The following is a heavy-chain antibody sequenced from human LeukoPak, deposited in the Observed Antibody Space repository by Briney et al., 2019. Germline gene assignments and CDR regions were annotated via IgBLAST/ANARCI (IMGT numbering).Heavy chain of an antibody. CDR1: GGSISSYY. V-gene: IGHV4-59*08. CDR3: ARHRRGYSYVSDAFDI. CDR2: IYYSGST. D-gene: IGHD5-18*01. J-gene: IGHJ3*02. Sequence: SETLSLTCTVSGGSISSYYWSWIRQPPGKGLEWIGYIYYSGSTNYNPSPKSRVTISVDTSKNQFSLKLSSVTAADTAVYYCARHRRGYSYVSDAFDIWGQGTMVTVSS.